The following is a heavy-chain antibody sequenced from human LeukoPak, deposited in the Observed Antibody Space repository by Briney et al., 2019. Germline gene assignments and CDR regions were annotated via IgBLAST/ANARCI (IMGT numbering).Heavy chain of an antibody. CDR1: GYTFTGYY. V-gene: IGHV1-2*06. J-gene: IGHJ4*02. CDR2: INPNSGGT. CDR3: ARGAYCTRTSCPEGFDY. D-gene: IGHD2-2*01. Sequence: ASVKVSCKASGYTFTGYYMHWVRQAPGQGLEGMGRINPNSGGTNYAQKFQGRVTMTRDTSISTAYMELSRLRSDDTAVYYCARGAYCTRTSCPEGFDYWGQGTLVTVSS.